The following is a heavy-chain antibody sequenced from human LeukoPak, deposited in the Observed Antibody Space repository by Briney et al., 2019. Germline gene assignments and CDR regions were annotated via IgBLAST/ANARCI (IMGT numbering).Heavy chain of an antibody. J-gene: IGHJ1*01. CDR3: TRNSGWYGLS. CDR2: ISYDGSTK. D-gene: IGHD6-19*01. V-gene: IGHV3-30*04. Sequence: PGRSLRLSCAASGFTFSDYAIHWVRQAPGKGLGWVAVISYDGSTKYYADSVKGRFTISRDNSNNTLFLHLNSLRGEDTAVYYCTRNSGWYGLSWGQGTLVTVSS. CDR1: GFTFSDYA.